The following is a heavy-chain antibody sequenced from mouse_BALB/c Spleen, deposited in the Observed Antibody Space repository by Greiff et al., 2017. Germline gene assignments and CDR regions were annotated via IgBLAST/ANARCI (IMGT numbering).Heavy chain of an antibody. D-gene: IGHD1-1*01. CDR1: GYTFTSYW. CDR2: IDPSDSYT. Sequence: QVQLQQPGAELVKPGASVKLSCKASGYTFTSYWMHWVKQRPGQGLEWIGEIDPSDSYTNYNQKFKGKATLTVDKSSSTAYMQLSSLTSEDSAVYYCARAYGTFFAYWGQGTLVTVSA. J-gene: IGHJ3*01. CDR3: ARAYGTFFAY. V-gene: IGHV1-69*02.